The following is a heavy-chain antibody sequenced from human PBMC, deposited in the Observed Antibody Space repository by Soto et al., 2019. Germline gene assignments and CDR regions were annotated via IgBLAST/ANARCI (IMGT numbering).Heavy chain of an antibody. Sequence: EVQLVESGGGLVQPGGSLRLSCAASGFTFSSYWMSWVRQAPGKGLEWVANIKQDGSEKYYVDSVKGRFTISRDNAKNSLYLQMNSLRAEDTAVYYCAKQRWGGALDDWGQGTLVTVSS. CDR2: IKQDGSEK. D-gene: IGHD1-26*01. J-gene: IGHJ4*02. CDR3: AKQRWGGALDD. V-gene: IGHV3-7*01. CDR1: GFTFSSYW.